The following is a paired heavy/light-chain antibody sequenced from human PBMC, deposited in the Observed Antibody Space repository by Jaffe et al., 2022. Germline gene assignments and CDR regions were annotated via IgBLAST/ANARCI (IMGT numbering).Light chain of an antibody. V-gene: IGLV2-8*01. CDR3: TSYAGSNTYVV. CDR1: SSDVGGYNY. J-gene: IGLJ2*01. Sequence: QSALTQPPSASGSPGQSVTISCTGTSSDVGGYNYVSWYQQHPGKAPKLMIYEVSKRPSGVPDRFSGSKSGNTASLTVSGLQAEDEADYYCTSYAGSNTYVVFGGGTKLTVL. CDR2: EVS.
Heavy chain of an antibody. Sequence: EVQLLESGGGLVRPGGSLRLSCAASGFTFSSYAMSWVRQAPGKGLEWVSFISAGGGSTYYADSVKGRFTISRDNSKNTLSVQMNSLRAEDTAVYYCAKDGNWNYPSYYFDYWGQGTLVTVSS. J-gene: IGHJ4*02. V-gene: IGHV3-23*01. CDR3: AKDGNWNYPSYYFDY. D-gene: IGHD1-7*01. CDR1: GFTFSSYA. CDR2: ISAGGGST.